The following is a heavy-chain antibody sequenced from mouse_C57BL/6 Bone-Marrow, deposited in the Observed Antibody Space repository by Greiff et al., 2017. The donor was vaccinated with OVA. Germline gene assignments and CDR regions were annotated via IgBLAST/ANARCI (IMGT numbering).Heavy chain of an antibody. D-gene: IGHD2-1*01. V-gene: IGHV1-55*01. CDR2: IYPGSGST. J-gene: IGHJ3*01. Sequence: QVQLQQSGAELVKPGASVKMSCKASGYTFTSYWITWVKQRPGQGLEWIGDIYPGSGSTNYNEKFKSKATLTVDTSSSTAYMQLSSLTSEDSAVYYCARGDYGNGGFAYWGQGTLVTVSA. CDR3: ARGDYGNGGFAY. CDR1: GYTFTSYW.